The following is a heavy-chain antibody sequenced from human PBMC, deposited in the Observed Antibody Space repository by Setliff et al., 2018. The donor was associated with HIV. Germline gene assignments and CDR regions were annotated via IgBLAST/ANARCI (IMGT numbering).Heavy chain of an antibody. Sequence: SETLSLTCTVSGGSISSGGPGYYWGWARQPPGGGLEWIGSVYYSGSTYYNPSLRSRGTISVDTSKNQLSLRLTSMTAADTAVYYCARDHKYYYDSSGLDYWGQGTLVTVSS. CDR2: VYYSGST. CDR3: ARDHKYYYDSSGLDY. D-gene: IGHD3-22*01. J-gene: IGHJ4*02. CDR1: GGSISSGGPGYY. V-gene: IGHV4-39*02.